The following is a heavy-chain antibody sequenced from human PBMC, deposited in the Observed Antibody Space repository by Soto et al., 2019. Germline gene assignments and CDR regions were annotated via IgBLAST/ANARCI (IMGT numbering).Heavy chain of an antibody. V-gene: IGHV5-10-1*01. CDR2: IDPSDSYT. CDR3: ATPTYYDSSGYYPIYYGMDV. D-gene: IGHD3-22*01. Sequence: GESLKISCKGSGYSFTSYWISWVRQMHGKGLEWMGRIDPSDSYTNYSPSFQGHVTISADKSISTAYLQWSSLKASDTAMYYCATPTYYDSSGYYPIYYGMDVWGQGTTVTVSS. J-gene: IGHJ6*02. CDR1: GYSFTSYW.